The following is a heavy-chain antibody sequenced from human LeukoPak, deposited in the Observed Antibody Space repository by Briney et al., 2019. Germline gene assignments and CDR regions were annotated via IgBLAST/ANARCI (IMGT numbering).Heavy chain of an antibody. CDR1: GYTFTSYG. CDR3: ARDPYYDILTGYPYYFDY. J-gene: IGHJ4*02. Sequence: ASVKVSCKASGYTFTSYGISWVRQAPGQGLEWMGWISAYNGNTNYAQKLQGRVTMTTDTSTSTAYMELRSLRSDDTAVYHCARDPYYDILTGYPYYFDYWGQGTLVTVSS. V-gene: IGHV1-18*04. CDR2: ISAYNGNT. D-gene: IGHD3-9*01.